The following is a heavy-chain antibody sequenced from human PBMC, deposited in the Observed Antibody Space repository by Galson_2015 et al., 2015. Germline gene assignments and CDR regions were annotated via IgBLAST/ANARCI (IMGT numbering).Heavy chain of an antibody. D-gene: IGHD6-13*01. Sequence: SVKVSCKASGYTFTSYDINWVRQATGQGLEWMGGIIPIFGTANYAQKFQGRVTITADESTSTAYMELSSLRSEDTAVYYCAMGSSSSSWYNSDYWGQGTLFTVSS. CDR3: AMGSSSSSWYNSDY. CDR1: GYTFTSYD. J-gene: IGHJ4*02. V-gene: IGHV1-69*13. CDR2: IIPIFGTA.